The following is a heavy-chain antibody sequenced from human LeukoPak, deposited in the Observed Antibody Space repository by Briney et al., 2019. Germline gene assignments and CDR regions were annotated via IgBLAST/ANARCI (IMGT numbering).Heavy chain of an antibody. V-gene: IGHV4-4*07. CDR1: GGSISSYY. D-gene: IGHD6-13*01. CDR3: ARQPEYSSSWNFDY. CDR2: IYTSGST. Sequence: SETLSLTCTVSGGSISSYYWSWIRQPAGKGLEWIGRIYTSGSTNYNPSLKSRVTMSVDTSKNQFSLKLSSVTAADTAVYYCARQPEYSSSWNFDYWGQGTLVTVSS. J-gene: IGHJ4*02.